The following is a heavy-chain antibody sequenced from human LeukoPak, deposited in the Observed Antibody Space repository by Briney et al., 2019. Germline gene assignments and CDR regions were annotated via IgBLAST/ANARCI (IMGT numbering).Heavy chain of an antibody. J-gene: IGHJ4*02. Sequence: PGGSLRLSCAASGFTFSSYAMHWVRQAPGKGLEWVAVISYDGSNKYYADSVKGRFTISRDNSKNTLYLQMNSLRAEDTAVYYCAKDRRESVTGRKGFDYWGQGTLVTVSS. V-gene: IGHV3-30-3*01. D-gene: IGHD4-17*01. CDR3: AKDRRESVTGRKGFDY. CDR1: GFTFSSYA. CDR2: ISYDGSNK.